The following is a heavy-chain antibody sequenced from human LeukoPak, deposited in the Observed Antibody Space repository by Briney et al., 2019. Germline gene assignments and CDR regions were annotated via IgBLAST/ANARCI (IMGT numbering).Heavy chain of an antibody. V-gene: IGHV4-4*07. J-gene: IGHJ4*02. Sequence: SETLSLTCTVSGGSISSCYWSWIRQPAGKGLEWIGRIYTSGSTNYNPSLKSRVTMSVDTSKNQFSLKLSSVTAADTAVYYCARGLTAARRGVDYWGQGTLVTVSS. D-gene: IGHD6-6*01. CDR2: IYTSGST. CDR3: ARGLTAARRGVDY. CDR1: GGSISSCY.